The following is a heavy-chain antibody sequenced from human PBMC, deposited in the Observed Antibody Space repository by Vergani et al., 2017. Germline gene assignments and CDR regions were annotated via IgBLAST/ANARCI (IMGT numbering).Heavy chain of an antibody. D-gene: IGHD2-2*01. Sequence: QVQLQQSGPGLVKPSQTLSLTCAISGDSVSSNSAAWNWIRQSPSRGLEWLGRTYYRSKWYNDYAVSVKSRITINPDTSKNQFSLKLSSVTAADTAVYYCARGKRDIVVVPAARGVDYYYMDVWGKGTTVTVSS. CDR3: ARGKRDIVVVPAARGVDYYYMDV. CDR2: TYYRSKWYN. CDR1: GDSVSSNSAA. V-gene: IGHV6-1*01. J-gene: IGHJ6*03.